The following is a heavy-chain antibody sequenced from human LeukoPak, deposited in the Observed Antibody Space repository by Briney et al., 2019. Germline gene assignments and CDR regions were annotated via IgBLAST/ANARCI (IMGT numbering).Heavy chain of an antibody. Sequence: GGSLRLSCAASGFTFSSYWMSWVRQAPGKGLEWVANIKQDGSEKYYVDSVKGRSTISRDNAKNSLYLQMNSLRAEDTAVYYCASTYGDRYYFDYWGQGTLVTVSS. CDR3: ASTYGDRYYFDY. D-gene: IGHD4-17*01. CDR1: GFTFSSYW. V-gene: IGHV3-7*01. J-gene: IGHJ4*02. CDR2: IKQDGSEK.